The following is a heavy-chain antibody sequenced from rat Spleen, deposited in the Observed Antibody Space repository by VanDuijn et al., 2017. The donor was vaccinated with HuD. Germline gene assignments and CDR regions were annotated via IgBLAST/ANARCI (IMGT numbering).Heavy chain of an antibody. V-gene: IGHV5-27*01. CDR3: TTDNSGYVDY. D-gene: IGHD4-3*01. CDR2: ISPSGGST. CDR1: GFTFSNYD. Sequence: EVQLVESGGGLVQPGGSLKLSCAASGFTFSNYDMAWVRQAPTKGLEWVASISPSGGSTYYRDSVKGRFTVSRDNAKSTLYLQMDSLRSEDTATYYCTTDNSGYVDYWGQGVMVTVSS. J-gene: IGHJ2*01.